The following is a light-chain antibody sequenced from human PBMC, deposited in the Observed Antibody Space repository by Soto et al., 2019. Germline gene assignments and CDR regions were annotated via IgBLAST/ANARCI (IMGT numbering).Light chain of an antibody. Sequence: DIVMTQSPLSLPVTPGEPASISCRSSQSLLHSSGYMYLDWYLQKPGQSPQLLIYLGSNRASGVPYRFSGSGSGTDLTLKISRVEAEDVGLYNCMQALQTAQFGQGTKLEIK. CDR2: LGS. CDR3: MQALQTAQ. V-gene: IGKV2-28*01. J-gene: IGKJ2*01. CDR1: QSLLHSSGYMY.